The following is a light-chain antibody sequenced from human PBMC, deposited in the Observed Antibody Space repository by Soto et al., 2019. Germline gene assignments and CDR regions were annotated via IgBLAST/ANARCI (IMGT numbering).Light chain of an antibody. CDR2: DAS. CDR1: QSINRH. J-gene: IGKJ4*01. Sequence: EIVLTQSPATLSLSPGERATLSCRASQSINRHLAWYRQKPGQAPRLLIYDASNRATGIPARFSGSGSGRDFTLTISSLEPADFVVYYCQQRSNWPPGTFGGGTKVEIK. CDR3: QQRSNWPPGT. V-gene: IGKV3-11*02.